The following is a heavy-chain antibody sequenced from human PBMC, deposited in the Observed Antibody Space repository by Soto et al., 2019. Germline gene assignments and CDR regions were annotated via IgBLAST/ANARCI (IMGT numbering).Heavy chain of an antibody. V-gene: IGHV4-31*03. CDR2: IFHSGSI. J-gene: IGHJ5*02. Sequence: PSETLSLTCTVSGGSISYGGYYWSWIRQHPGKGLEWIGHIFHSGSIHFNPSLTGRVTISADTSKNQISLNLRSVIAADTAVYFCARGGAEDNYFDPWGQGTLVTVSS. CDR1: GGSISYGGYY. CDR3: ARGGAEDNYFDP.